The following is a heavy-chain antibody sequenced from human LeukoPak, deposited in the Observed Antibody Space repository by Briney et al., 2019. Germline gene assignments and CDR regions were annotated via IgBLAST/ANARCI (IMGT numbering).Heavy chain of an antibody. D-gene: IGHD2-21*02. CDR3: ARVGHIVVVTAIDY. CDR1: GYSISSGYY. J-gene: IGHJ4*02. V-gene: IGHV4-38-2*02. CDR2: IYHSGST. Sequence: PSETLSLTCTVSGYSISSGYYWGWIRPPPGKGLEWIGSIYHSGSTYYNPSLKSRVTISVDTSKNQFSLKLSSVTAADTAVYYCARVGHIVVVTAIDYWGQGTLVTVSS.